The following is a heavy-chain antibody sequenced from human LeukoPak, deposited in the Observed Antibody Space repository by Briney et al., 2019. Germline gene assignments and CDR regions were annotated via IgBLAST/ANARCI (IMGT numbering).Heavy chain of an antibody. CDR2: ISKDASYE. D-gene: IGHD3-10*01. CDR1: GFPFGSYG. CDR3: AKDEGLTMDRRVNWNYFDY. J-gene: IGHJ4*02. V-gene: IGHV3-30*18. Sequence: GGSLRLSCAGSGFPFGSYGMHWVRQAPGRGLEWVAGISKDASYEYYADSVKGRLTISRDNSEKTLYLQFNSLRAEDTGVYYCAKDEGLTMDRRVNWNYFDYWGQGTLVTVSS.